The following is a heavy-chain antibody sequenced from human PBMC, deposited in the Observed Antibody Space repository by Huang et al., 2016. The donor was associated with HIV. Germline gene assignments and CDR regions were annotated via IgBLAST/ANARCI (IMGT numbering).Heavy chain of an antibody. CDR2: IDWDDNK. CDR3: ARSQGLVGDFDF. J-gene: IGHJ4*02. CDR1: GFSLTTTRMC. D-gene: IGHD3-10*01. Sequence: QVTLRESGPALVKPTQTLTLTCTFSGFSLTTTRMCVSWIRQSPGKALEWLARIDWDDNKDYSTYMKTRLTISKGASKNQVVLKMTNMDPVDTATYYCARSQGLVGDFDFWGQGTLVSVSS. V-gene: IGHV2-70*15.